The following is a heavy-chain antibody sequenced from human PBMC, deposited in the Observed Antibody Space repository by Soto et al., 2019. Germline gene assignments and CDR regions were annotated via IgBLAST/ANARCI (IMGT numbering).Heavy chain of an antibody. J-gene: IGHJ4*02. CDR3: AKERWEPNYFDY. D-gene: IGHD1-26*01. CDR2: ISYDGSNK. V-gene: IGHV3-30*18. CDR1: GFTFSSYG. Sequence: GSLIVSCSASGFTFSSYGMHWVRQAPGKGLEWVAVISYDGSNKYYADSVKGRFTISRDNSKNTLYLQMNSLRAEDTAVYYCAKERWEPNYFDYWGQGTLVTVSS.